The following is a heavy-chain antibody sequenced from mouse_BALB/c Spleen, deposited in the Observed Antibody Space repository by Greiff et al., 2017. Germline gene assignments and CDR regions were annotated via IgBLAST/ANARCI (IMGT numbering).Heavy chain of an antibody. Sequence: LKQPGSELVRPGASVKLSCKASGYTFTSYWMHWVKQRHGQGLEWIGNIYPGSGSTNYDEKFKSKGTLTVDTSSSTAYMHLSSLTSEDSAVYYCTRSGYYGSTAWFAYWGQGTLVTVSA. D-gene: IGHD1-1*01. CDR2: IYPGSGST. J-gene: IGHJ3*01. V-gene: IGHV1S22*01. CDR3: TRSGYYGSTAWFAY. CDR1: GYTFTSYW.